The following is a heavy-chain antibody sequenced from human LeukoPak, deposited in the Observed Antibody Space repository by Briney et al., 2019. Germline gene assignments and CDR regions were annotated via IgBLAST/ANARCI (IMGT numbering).Heavy chain of an antibody. CDR3: AKVRAVAGPYYFDY. V-gene: IGHV3-23*01. CDR2: ISGSGGST. CDR1: GFTFSSYA. D-gene: IGHD6-19*01. Sequence: GGSLRLSCAASGFTFSSYAMSWVRQAPGKGLERVTAISGSGGSTYYADSVKGRFTISRDNSKNTLYLQMNSLRAEDTAVYYCAKVRAVAGPYYFDYWGQGTLVTVSS. J-gene: IGHJ4*02.